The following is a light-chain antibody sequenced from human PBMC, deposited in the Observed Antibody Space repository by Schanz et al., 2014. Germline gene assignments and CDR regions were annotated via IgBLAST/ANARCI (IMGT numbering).Light chain of an antibody. CDR2: DVS. J-gene: IGLJ3*02. Sequence: QSALTQPASVSGSPGQSITISCTGTSSDVGRYNFVSWYQQHPDKAPKLMIYDVSNRPSGVPDRFSGSKSGNTASLTISGLQAEDEADYYCSSYTSSSTRVFGGGTKLTVL. CDR3: SSYTSSSTRV. CDR1: SSDVGRYNF. V-gene: IGLV2-14*03.